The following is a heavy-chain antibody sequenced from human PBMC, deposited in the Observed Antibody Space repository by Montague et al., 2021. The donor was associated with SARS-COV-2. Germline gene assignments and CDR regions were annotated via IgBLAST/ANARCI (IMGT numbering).Heavy chain of an antibody. Sequence: ETLSLTCTVSGDSITTTNWWSWIRQSPGKGLEWIGEIFHSGTTNYNPSLKSRVSMSVDKSTNQFSLKLDSLTAADTALYFCARGAPGGYDSDWYGDAFDIWGRGTMVVVSS. CDR3: ARGAPGGYDSDWYGDAFDI. CDR1: GDSITTTNW. CDR2: IFHSGTT. D-gene: IGHD6-19*01. J-gene: IGHJ3*02. V-gene: IGHV4-4*01.